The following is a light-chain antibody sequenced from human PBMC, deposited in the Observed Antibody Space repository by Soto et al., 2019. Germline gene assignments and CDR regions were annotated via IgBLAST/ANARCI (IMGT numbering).Light chain of an antibody. CDR2: TAS. CDR3: QKYNSAPRT. V-gene: IGKV1-27*01. CDR1: QGISNY. Sequence: DIQMTQSPSSLSASVGARVTITCRASQGISNYVAWYQQKPGKVPKLLIYTASILQSGVPSRFSGSGSGTDFTLTISSLQPEDVATYYCQKYNSAPRTFGPGTKVDIK. J-gene: IGKJ3*01.